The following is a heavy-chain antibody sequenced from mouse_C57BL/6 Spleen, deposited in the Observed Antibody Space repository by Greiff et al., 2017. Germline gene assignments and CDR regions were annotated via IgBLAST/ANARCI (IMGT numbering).Heavy chain of an antibody. J-gene: IGHJ2*01. D-gene: IGHD1-1*01. V-gene: IGHV1-7*01. CDR2: INPSSGYT. Sequence: QVHVKQSGAELAKPGASVKLSCKASGYTFTSSWMHWVKQRPGQGLEWIGYINPSSGYTKYNQKFKDKATLTADKSSSTAYMQLSSLTYEDSAVYYCAAYYGSSSPFDYWGQGTTLTVSS. CDR3: AAYYGSSSPFDY. CDR1: GYTFTSSW.